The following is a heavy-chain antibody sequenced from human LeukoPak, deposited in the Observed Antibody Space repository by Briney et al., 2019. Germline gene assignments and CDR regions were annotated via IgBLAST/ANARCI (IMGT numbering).Heavy chain of an antibody. CDR2: IYTSGST. CDR3: ARDGYYDSSGFDY. J-gene: IGHJ4*02. CDR1: GGSISSGSYY. D-gene: IGHD3-22*01. Sequence: SETLSLTCTVSGGSISSGSYYWSWIRQPAGKGLEWIGRIYTSGSTNYNPSLKSRVTISVDTSKNQFSLKLSSVTAADTAVYYCARDGYYDSSGFDYWGQGTLVTVSS. V-gene: IGHV4-61*02.